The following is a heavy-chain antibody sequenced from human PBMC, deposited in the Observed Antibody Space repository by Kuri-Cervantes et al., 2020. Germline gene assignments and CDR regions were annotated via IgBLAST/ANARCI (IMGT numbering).Heavy chain of an antibody. Sequence: GGSLRLSCAASGFTFRSYAMHWVRQAPGKGLEWVANTSPDGSDNYYVDSLKGRFTVSRDNAKNSLYLQMNSLRAEDTAVYYCARDSGIRTVDYWGQGTLVTVSS. CDR1: GFTFRSYA. CDR3: ARDSGIRTVDY. D-gene: IGHD4-17*01. J-gene: IGHJ4*02. CDR2: TSPDGSDN. V-gene: IGHV3-7*01.